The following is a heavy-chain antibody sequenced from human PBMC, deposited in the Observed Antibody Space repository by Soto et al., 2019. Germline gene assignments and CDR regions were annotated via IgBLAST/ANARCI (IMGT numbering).Heavy chain of an antibody. D-gene: IGHD2-15*01. J-gene: IGHJ5*02. CDR2: IIPIFGTA. Sequence: QVQLVQSGAEVKKPGSSVKVSCKASGGTFSSYAISWVRQAPGQGLEWMGGIIPIFGTANYAQKFQGRVTITADESTSTAYMELSSLRSEDTAVYYCARLITHEPLLRYCSGGSCYWGWFDPWGQGTLVTVSS. CDR1: GGTFSSYA. CDR3: ARLITHEPLLRYCSGGSCYWGWFDP. V-gene: IGHV1-69*01.